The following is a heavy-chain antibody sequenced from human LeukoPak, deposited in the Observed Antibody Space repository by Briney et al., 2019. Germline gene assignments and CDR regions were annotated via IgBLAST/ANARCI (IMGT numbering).Heavy chain of an antibody. Sequence: ASVKVSCEASGYTFTSYYMHWVRQAPGQGLEWMGIINPSGGSTSYAQKFQGRVTMTRDMSTSTVYMELSSLRSGDTAVYYCARDHSVLSYYYYYYMDVWGKGTTVTVSS. D-gene: IGHD3-3*02. CDR2: INPSGGST. V-gene: IGHV1-46*01. CDR1: GYTFTSYY. J-gene: IGHJ6*03. CDR3: ARDHSVLSYYYYYYMDV.